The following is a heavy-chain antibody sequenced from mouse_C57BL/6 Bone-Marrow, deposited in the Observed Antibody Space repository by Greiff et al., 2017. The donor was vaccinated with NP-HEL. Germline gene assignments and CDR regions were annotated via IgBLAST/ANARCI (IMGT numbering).Heavy chain of an antibody. CDR2: IYPGDGDT. V-gene: IGHV1-80*01. D-gene: IGHD2-3*01. J-gene: IGHJ4*01. CDR1: GYAFSSYW. CDR3: ARHDGYYAYYAMDY. Sequence: QVQLKQSGAELVKPGASVKISCKASGYAFSSYWMHWVKQRPGQGLEWIGQIYPGDGDTNYNGKFKGKATLTADKSSSTAYMQLSSLTSEDSAVYYCARHDGYYAYYAMDYWGQGTLVTVSS.